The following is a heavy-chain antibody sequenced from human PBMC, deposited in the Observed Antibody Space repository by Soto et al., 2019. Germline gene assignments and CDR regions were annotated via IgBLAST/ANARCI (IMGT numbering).Heavy chain of an antibody. CDR3: ARLSYDSSGYYTHDAFDI. D-gene: IGHD3-22*01. V-gene: IGHV5-51*01. Sequence: GESLKISCKGSGYSFTSYWIGWVRQMPGKGLEWMGIIYPGDSDTRYSPSLQGQVTISADKSISTAYLQWSSLKASDTAMYYCARLSYDSSGYYTHDAFDIWGQGTMVTVSS. J-gene: IGHJ3*02. CDR2: IYPGDSDT. CDR1: GYSFTSYW.